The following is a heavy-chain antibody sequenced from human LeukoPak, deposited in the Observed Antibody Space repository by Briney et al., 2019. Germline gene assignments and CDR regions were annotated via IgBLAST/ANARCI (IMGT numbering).Heavy chain of an antibody. V-gene: IGHV3-53*01. Sequence: GDSLRLSCAASGFTFTKYWMTWVRQAPGKGLEWVSVIYSGGSTYYADSVKGRFTISRDNSKNTLYLQMNSLRAEDTAVYYCASGGWYGGIFDYWGQGTLVTVSS. CDR2: IYSGGST. D-gene: IGHD6-19*01. CDR1: GFTFTKYW. J-gene: IGHJ4*02. CDR3: ASGGWYGGIFDY.